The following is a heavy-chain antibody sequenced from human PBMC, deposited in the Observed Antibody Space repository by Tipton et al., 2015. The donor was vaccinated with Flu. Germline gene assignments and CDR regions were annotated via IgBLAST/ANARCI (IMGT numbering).Heavy chain of an antibody. D-gene: IGHD3-22*01. CDR3: ARVYYYDSSGYYRPTYFDY. V-gene: IGHV1-2*02. J-gene: IGHJ4*02. CDR1: GYTFTGYY. Sequence: QSGPEVKKPGASVKVSCKASGYTFTGYYMHWVRQAPGQGLEWMGWINPNSGGTNYAQKFQGRVTMTRDTSISTAYMELSRLRSDDTAVYYCARVYYYDSSGYYRPTYFDYWGQGTLVTVSS. CDR2: INPNSGGT.